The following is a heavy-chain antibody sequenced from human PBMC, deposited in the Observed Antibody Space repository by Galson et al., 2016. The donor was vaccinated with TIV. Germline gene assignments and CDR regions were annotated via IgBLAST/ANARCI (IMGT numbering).Heavy chain of an antibody. CDR2: INRKTEGATV. V-gene: IGHV3-15*01. J-gene: IGHJ4*02. CDR3: GTGLFDY. CDR1: GFTFSTAW. Sequence: SLRLSCAGSGFTFSTAWINWVRQGPGKGLEWVGRINRKTEGATVDYATPVKGRFTISRDDSKNTLYLQMNSLKTEDTGVYYCGTGLFDYWGQGTLVTVSS.